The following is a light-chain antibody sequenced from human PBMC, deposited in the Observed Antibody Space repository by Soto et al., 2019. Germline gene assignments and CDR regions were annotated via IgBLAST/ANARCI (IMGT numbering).Light chain of an antibody. Sequence: EIVMTQSPATLSVSPGERATLSCRASQSVSNNLAWYQQKPGQTPRLLIYGASTRATGIPARFSGSGSGTEVTLTISSLQSEDFAVYYCQQYNNWPPWTFGQGTKVEIK. CDR1: QSVSNN. J-gene: IGKJ1*01. CDR2: GAS. CDR3: QQYNNWPPWT. V-gene: IGKV3-15*01.